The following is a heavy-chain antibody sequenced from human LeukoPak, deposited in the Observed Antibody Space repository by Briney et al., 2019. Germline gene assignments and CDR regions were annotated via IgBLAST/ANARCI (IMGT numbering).Heavy chain of an antibody. Sequence: VRQXPGKGLVWVSHINSDGSWTSYADSVKGRFTISKDNAKNTVYLQMNNLRAEDTAVYYCVSFYETYWGRGTLVTVSS. V-gene: IGHV3-74*01. CDR2: INSDGSWT. D-gene: IGHD2-2*01. CDR3: VSFYETY. J-gene: IGHJ4*02.